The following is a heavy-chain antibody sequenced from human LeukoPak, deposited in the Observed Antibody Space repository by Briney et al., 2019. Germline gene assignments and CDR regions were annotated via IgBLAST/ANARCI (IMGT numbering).Heavy chain of an antibody. CDR1: GFTFSSYA. CDR3: AKDRKQWLGPFDY. Sequence: PSGGSLRLSCAASGFTFSSYAMSWVRQAPGKGLERVSAISGSGGSTYYADSVKGRFTISRDNSKNTLYLQMNCLRAEDTAVYYCAKDRKQWLGPFDYWGQGTLVTVSS. CDR2: ISGSGGST. J-gene: IGHJ4*02. D-gene: IGHD6-19*01. V-gene: IGHV3-23*01.